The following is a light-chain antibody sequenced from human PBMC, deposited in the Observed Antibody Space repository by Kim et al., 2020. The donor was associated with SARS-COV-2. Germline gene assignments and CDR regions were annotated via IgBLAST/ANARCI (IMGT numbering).Light chain of an antibody. J-gene: IGLJ2*01. V-gene: IGLV3-19*01. CDR1: SLRKYY. CDR3: KSRDSRGNVV. CDR2: AKD. Sequence: SSELTQDPAVSVALGQTVRITCQGDSLRKYYATWYQQKARQAPVLVFYAKDKRPSGVPDRFSGSASGNTASLTITGAQAADEADYYCKSRDSRGNVVFGGGTKVTVL.